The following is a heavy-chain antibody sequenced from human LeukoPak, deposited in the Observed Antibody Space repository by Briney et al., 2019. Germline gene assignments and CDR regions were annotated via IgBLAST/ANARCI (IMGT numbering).Heavy chain of an antibody. CDR3: AKDGSLRMTTVTMYNWFDP. CDR1: GFTFSRYA. CDR2: ISGSGGST. D-gene: IGHD4-17*01. V-gene: IGHV3-23*01. J-gene: IGHJ5*02. Sequence: PGGSLRLSCAASGFTFSRYAMSWVRHAPGKGLEWVSAISGSGGSTYYADSVKGRFTISRDNSKNTLYLQMNSLRAEDTAVYYCAKDGSLRMTTVTMYNWFDPWGQGTLVTVSS.